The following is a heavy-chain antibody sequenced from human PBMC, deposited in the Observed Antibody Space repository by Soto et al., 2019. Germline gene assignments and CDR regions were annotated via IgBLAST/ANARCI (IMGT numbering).Heavy chain of an antibody. V-gene: IGHV4-4*02. D-gene: IGHD3-10*01. J-gene: IGHJ5*02. Sequence: QVQVQESGPGLVKPSGTLSLTCAVSGGSISSGWWTWVRQPPGKGLEWIGAILYSGRTNYNSSLNSRVTISIDKSKNQFSLNLSSVTAADTAVYYCSSRVTDAPTWGQGTLVTVSS. CDR1: GGSISSGW. CDR2: ILYSGRT. CDR3: SSRVTDAPT.